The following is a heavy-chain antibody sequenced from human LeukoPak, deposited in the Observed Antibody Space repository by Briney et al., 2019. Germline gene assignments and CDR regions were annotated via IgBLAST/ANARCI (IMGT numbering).Heavy chain of an antibody. J-gene: IGHJ4*02. Sequence: GASVKVSCKASGYSFTSFGMNWVRQAPGQGLEWLGWINTNTGNPTYGQGFTGRFVFSLDTSVSTAYLQINTLKAEDTAVYYCARDWVSSGWPRHFDYWGQGTLVTVSS. CDR2: INTNTGNP. D-gene: IGHD6-19*01. CDR1: GYSFTSFG. V-gene: IGHV7-4-1*02. CDR3: ARDWVSSGWPRHFDY.